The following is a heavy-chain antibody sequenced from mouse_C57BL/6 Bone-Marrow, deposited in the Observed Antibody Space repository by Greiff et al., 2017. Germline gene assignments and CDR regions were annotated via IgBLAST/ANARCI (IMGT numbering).Heavy chain of an antibody. CDR2: LYPGSGNT. J-gene: IGHJ2*01. V-gene: IGHV1-84*01. CDR1: GYTFTDYY. D-gene: IGHD2-1*01. Sequence: QVQLQQSGPELVKPGASVKISCKASGYTFTDYYINWVKQRPGQGLEWIGWLYPGSGNTKYNEKFKGKATLTVDTSSSTAYMQLSSLTSEDSAVYFCARGGIYFSLWGQGTTLTVSS. CDR3: ARGGIYFSL.